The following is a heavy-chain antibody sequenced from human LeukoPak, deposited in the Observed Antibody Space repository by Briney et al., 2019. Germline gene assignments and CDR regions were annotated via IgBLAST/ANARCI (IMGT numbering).Heavy chain of an antibody. CDR2: INHSGST. Sequence: PSETLSLTCAVYGGSFSGYYWSWIRQPPGKGLEWSGEINHSGSTNYNPSLKSRVTISVDTSKNQFSLKLSSVTAADTAVYYCASSIAVAGTCFDPWGQGTLVIVSS. V-gene: IGHV4-34*01. D-gene: IGHD6-19*01. CDR1: GGSFSGYY. J-gene: IGHJ5*02. CDR3: ASSIAVAGTCFDP.